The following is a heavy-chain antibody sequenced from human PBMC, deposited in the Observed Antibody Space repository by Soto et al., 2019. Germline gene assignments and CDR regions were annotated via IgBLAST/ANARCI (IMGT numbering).Heavy chain of an antibody. Sequence: PSETLSLTCTGSGGSVSSSSYYWGWIRQPPGKGLEWIGSLYYTGSTYYNLSLKSRVSISVDTSNNQFSLRLSSVTAADTAVYYCARAPRGNYGYPSYFDYWGQGTLVTVS. J-gene: IGHJ4*02. CDR1: GGSVSSSSYY. V-gene: IGHV4-39*01. D-gene: IGHD3-10*01. CDR2: LYYTGST. CDR3: ARAPRGNYGYPSYFDY.